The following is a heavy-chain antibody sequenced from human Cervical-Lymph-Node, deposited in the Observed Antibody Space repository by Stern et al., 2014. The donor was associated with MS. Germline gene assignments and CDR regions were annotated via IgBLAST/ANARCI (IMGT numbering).Heavy chain of an antibody. Sequence: VQLVESGGGVVQPGRSLRLSCAASGFTFSSYTMHWVRQAPGQGLEWVGVISYDGNSKYYADSGKGRFTISRDNSKNTHFLALNSLRTEDTAVYYCARDGRSVWGQGTLVTVSS. CDR2: ISYDGNSK. CDR1: GFTFSSYT. J-gene: IGHJ4*02. CDR3: ARDGRSV. V-gene: IGHV3-30-3*01.